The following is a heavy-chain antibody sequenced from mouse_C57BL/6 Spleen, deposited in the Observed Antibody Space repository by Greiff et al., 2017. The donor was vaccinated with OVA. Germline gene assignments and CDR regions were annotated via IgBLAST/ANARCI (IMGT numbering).Heavy chain of an antibody. J-gene: IGHJ4*01. CDR1: GYTFTSYW. CDR2: IHPNSGST. D-gene: IGHD2-4*01. CDR3: ARERDYDEEDY. Sequence: QVQLQQPGAELVKPGASVKLSCKASGYTFTSYWMHWVKQRPGQGLEWIGMIHPNSGSTNYNEKFKSKATLTVDKSSSTAYMQLSSLTSEDSAVYYCARERDYDEEDYWGQGTSVTVSS. V-gene: IGHV1-64*01.